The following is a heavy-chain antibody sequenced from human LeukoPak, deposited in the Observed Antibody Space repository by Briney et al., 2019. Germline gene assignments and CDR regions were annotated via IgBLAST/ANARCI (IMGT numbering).Heavy chain of an antibody. CDR3: AKDLGYRGVGATPDY. V-gene: IGHV3-23*01. CDR1: GFTFSNHA. Sequence: PGESLRLSCAASGFTFSNHAMGWVRQAPGKGLEWVSGISDSGGSTNYADSVKGRFTISRDNSKNTLYLQMNSLRVEDTALYYCAKDLGYRGVGATPDYWGQGTLVTVSS. J-gene: IGHJ4*02. D-gene: IGHD1-26*01. CDR2: ISDSGGST.